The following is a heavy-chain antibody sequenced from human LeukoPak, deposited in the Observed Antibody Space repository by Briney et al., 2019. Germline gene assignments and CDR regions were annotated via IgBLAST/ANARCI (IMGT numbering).Heavy chain of an antibody. Sequence: GGSLRLSCAASGFTFSSYEMNWVRQAPGKGLEWVSYISSSGSTIYYADSVKGRFTISRDNAKNSLYLQMNSLRAEDTAVYYCAKDKWLISGLAFDIWGQGTMVTVSS. CDR1: GFTFSSYE. CDR2: ISSSGSTI. CDR3: AKDKWLISGLAFDI. J-gene: IGHJ3*02. D-gene: IGHD2-8*01. V-gene: IGHV3-48*03.